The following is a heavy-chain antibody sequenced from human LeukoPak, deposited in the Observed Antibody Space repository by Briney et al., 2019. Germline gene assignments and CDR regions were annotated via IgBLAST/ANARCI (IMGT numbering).Heavy chain of an antibody. V-gene: IGHV3-64D*09. CDR2: ISPNGGSA. CDR3: ISDHTGHDDY. CDR1: GFSFSDYS. J-gene: IGHJ4*02. Sequence: PGGSLRLSCSASGFSFSDYSMHWVRQAPGKGLQYVSAISPNGGSAYYADSVKGRFTISRDNSKNALYLQMSSLRDEDTAVYYCISDHTGHDDYWGQGTLVTVSS. D-gene: IGHD1-1*01.